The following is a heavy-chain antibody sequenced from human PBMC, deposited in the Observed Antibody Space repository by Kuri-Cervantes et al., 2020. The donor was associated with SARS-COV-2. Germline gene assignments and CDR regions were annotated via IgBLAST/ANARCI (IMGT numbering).Heavy chain of an antibody. Sequence: SQTLSLTCAISGDSVSSNSAVWSWIRQSPSRGLEWLGRTFYRSKWHNDYAVSVKGRITISPDTSKNQFSLRLNSVTPEDTAVYYCAGGSSGRDYWGQGTQVTVSS. D-gene: IGHD6-19*01. J-gene: IGHJ4*02. V-gene: IGHV6-1*01. CDR1: GDSVSSNSAV. CDR3: AGGSSGRDY. CDR2: TFYRSKWHN.